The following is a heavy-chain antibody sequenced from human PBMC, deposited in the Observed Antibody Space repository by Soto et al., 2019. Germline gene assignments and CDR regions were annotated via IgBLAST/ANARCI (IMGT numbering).Heavy chain of an antibody. V-gene: IGHV3-30*18. CDR3: AKDGPYSNYVYYYGMDV. CDR2: ISYDGSNK. D-gene: IGHD4-4*01. Sequence: GGSLRLSCAASGFTFSSYGMHWVRQAPGKGLEWVAVISYDGSNKYYADSVKGRFTISRDNSKNTLYLQMNSLRAEDTAVYYGAKDGPYSNYVYYYGMDVWGQGTTVTVSS. J-gene: IGHJ6*02. CDR1: GFTFSSYG.